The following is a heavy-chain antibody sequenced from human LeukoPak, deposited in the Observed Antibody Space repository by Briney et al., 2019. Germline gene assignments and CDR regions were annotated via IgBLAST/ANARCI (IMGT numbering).Heavy chain of an antibody. J-gene: IGHJ5*02. Sequence: GESLKISCKGSGYSFTSYWIGWVRQMPGKGLEWMGIIYPGDSDTRYSPSFQGQVTISADKSISTAYLQWSSLKASDTAMYYCARQGYYGSGSYQGDSNWFDPWGQGTLVTVSS. CDR1: GYSFTSYW. V-gene: IGHV5-51*01. CDR2: IYPGDSDT. D-gene: IGHD3-10*01. CDR3: ARQGYYGSGSYQGDSNWFDP.